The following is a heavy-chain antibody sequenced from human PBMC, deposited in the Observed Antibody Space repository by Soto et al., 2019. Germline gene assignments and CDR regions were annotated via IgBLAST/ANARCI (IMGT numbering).Heavy chain of an antibody. J-gene: IGHJ3*02. CDR2: IIPIFGTS. CDR3: ARDLERITIFGVVIGGAFDI. Sequence: SVKVSCKASGYTFSSYAISWVRQAPGQGLEWMGGIIPIFGTSNYAQKFQGRATITADKSTSTAYMELSSLRSEDTAVYYCARDLERITIFGVVIGGAFDIWGQGTMVTVSS. CDR1: GYTFSSYA. D-gene: IGHD3-3*01. V-gene: IGHV1-69*06.